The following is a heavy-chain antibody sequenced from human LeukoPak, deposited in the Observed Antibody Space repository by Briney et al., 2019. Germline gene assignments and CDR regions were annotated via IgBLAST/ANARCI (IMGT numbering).Heavy chain of an antibody. J-gene: IGHJ4*02. CDR2: MNPNSGNT. CDR3: ARGRYDFRSGYYDY. Sequence: GASVKVSCKASGYTFTSYDINCVRQATGHGLEWMGWMNPNSGNTGYAQKFQGRVTITRNTSISTAYMELGSLRSEDTAVYYCARGRYDFRSGYYDYWGQGTLVTVSS. CDR1: GYTFTSYD. D-gene: IGHD3-3*01. V-gene: IGHV1-8*03.